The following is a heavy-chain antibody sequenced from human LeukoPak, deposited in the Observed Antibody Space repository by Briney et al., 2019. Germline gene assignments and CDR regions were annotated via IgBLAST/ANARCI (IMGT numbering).Heavy chain of an antibody. V-gene: IGHV1-2*02. CDR2: INPNSGGT. J-gene: IGHJ5*02. D-gene: IGHD3-3*01. Sequence: ASVKVSCKASGYTFTGYYMHWVRQAPGQGLEWMGWINPNSGGTNYAQKFQGRVTMTRDTSISTAYMELSRLRSDDTAVYYCARDRFLEWLGYNWFDPWGQGTLVTVSS. CDR3: ARDRFLEWLGYNWFDP. CDR1: GYTFTGYY.